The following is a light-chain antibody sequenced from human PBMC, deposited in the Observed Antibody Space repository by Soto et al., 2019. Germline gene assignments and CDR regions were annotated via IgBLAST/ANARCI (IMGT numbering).Light chain of an antibody. Sequence: QSALTQPASVSGSPGQSITISSTGSSSDVGSYNFVSWHQQHPGKAPKLMIYEGSKRPSGVSNRFSGSKSGNTASLTISGLQAEDEADYYCCSYAGSSTWVFGGGTKLTVL. CDR1: SSDVGSYNF. J-gene: IGLJ3*02. V-gene: IGLV2-23*01. CDR3: CSYAGSSTWV. CDR2: EGS.